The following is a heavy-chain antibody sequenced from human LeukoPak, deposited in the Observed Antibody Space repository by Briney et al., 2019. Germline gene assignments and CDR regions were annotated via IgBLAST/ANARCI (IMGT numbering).Heavy chain of an antibody. J-gene: IGHJ4*02. CDR3: ARTSLVTPTPTFDS. Sequence: PGGSLRLSCAASGFTFSSYSMNWVRQAPGKGLEWVSSISSSGSLIYHPDSMKGRFTISRDNAKNSLYLQMNSLRAEDTAIYYCARTSLVTPTPTFDSWGQGTLVTVSP. V-gene: IGHV3-21*01. CDR1: GFTFSSYS. D-gene: IGHD4-23*01. CDR2: ISSSGSLI.